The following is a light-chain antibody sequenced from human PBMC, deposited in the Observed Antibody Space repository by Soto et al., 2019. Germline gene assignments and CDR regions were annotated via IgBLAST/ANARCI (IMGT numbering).Light chain of an antibody. J-gene: IGLJ2*01. V-gene: IGLV1-40*01. CDR3: QSYDRSLSGVV. CDR2: DNT. CDR1: SSNSGAGYD. Sequence: QSVLTQPPSVSGAPGQRVTISCTGSSSNSGAGYDVRWYQRFPGTAPKLLIYDNTNRPSGVPDRFSGSKSGTSASLAITGLQAEDEADYYCQSYDRSLSGVVFGGGTKLTVL.